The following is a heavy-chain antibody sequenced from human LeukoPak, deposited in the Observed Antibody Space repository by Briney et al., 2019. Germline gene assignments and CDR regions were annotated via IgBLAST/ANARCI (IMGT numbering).Heavy chain of an antibody. CDR2: IYHSGST. J-gene: IGHJ5*02. Sequence: SETLSLTCTVSGYSISSGYYWGWIRQPPGKGLEWIGSIYHSGSTYYNPSLKSRVTISVDTSKNQFSLKLSSVTAADTAVYYCARDRDWFDPWGQGTLVTVSS. V-gene: IGHV4-38-2*02. CDR1: GYSISSGYY. CDR3: ARDRDWFDP. D-gene: IGHD5-24*01.